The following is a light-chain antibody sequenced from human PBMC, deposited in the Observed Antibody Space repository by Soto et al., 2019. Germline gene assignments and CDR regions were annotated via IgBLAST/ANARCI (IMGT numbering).Light chain of an antibody. CDR2: GAS. V-gene: IGKV3-15*01. J-gene: IGKJ1*01. CDR1: QSVSSN. CDR3: PQYNNWPRT. Sequence: EIVVTQSPATLSVSPGERATLSCRASQSVSSNLAWYQQKPGQAPRLLIYGASTRATGIPARFSGSGSGTEFTLTISSLQSEDFAVYYCPQYNNWPRTFGQGTKV.